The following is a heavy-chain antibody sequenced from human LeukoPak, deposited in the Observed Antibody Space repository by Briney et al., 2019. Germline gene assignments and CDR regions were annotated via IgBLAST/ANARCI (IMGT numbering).Heavy chain of an antibody. D-gene: IGHD3-10*01. CDR1: GGSISSSSYY. Sequence: SETLSLTCTVSGGSISSSSYYWGWIRQPPGKGLEWIGEINHSGSTNYNPSLKSRVTISVDTSKNQFSLKLSSVTAADTAVYYCARPVTMVRGKAFDIWGQGTMVTVSS. J-gene: IGHJ3*02. V-gene: IGHV4-39*07. CDR3: ARPVTMVRGKAFDI. CDR2: INHSGST.